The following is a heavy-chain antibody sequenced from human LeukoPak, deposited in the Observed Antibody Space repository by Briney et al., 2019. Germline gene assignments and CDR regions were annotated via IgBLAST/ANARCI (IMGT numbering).Heavy chain of an antibody. Sequence: PGGSLRLCGAASGFSFDDYGMSWVRQATGKGLEWVSGSNWNGGSTGYADSVKGRFTISRDNAKNSLYLQMNSLRADDTALYYCAREVTMVRGVLDVWGKGTTVTVSS. V-gene: IGHV3-20*04. CDR3: AREVTMVRGVLDV. CDR2: SNWNGGST. J-gene: IGHJ6*04. CDR1: GFSFDDYG. D-gene: IGHD3-10*01.